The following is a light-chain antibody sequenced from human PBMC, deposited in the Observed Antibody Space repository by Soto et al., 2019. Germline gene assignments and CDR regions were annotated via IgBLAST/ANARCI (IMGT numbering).Light chain of an antibody. Sequence: QMTQSPSTLSASVGDRVTITCRASQSVSSWLAWYQQKPGTAPKLLIYKASTLESGVPSRFSGSGSGTEFTLTISSLQPDDFATYYCQQYTSYSMPAFGQGTKVDIK. V-gene: IGKV1-5*03. CDR3: QQYTSYSMPA. J-gene: IGKJ1*01. CDR1: QSVSSW. CDR2: KAS.